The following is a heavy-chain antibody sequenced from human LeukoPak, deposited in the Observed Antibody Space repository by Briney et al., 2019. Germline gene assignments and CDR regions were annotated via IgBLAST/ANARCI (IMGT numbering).Heavy chain of an antibody. CDR2: IYPGDSDT. CDR3: ATGIAAAGTWDS. J-gene: IGHJ4*02. V-gene: IGHV5-51*01. Sequence: GESLQISCQGSGYSFTSYRIGWVRPMPGKGLEWMGIIYPGDSDTRYSPSFQGQVTISADKSISTAYLQWSSLKASDTAMYYCATGIAAAGTWDSWGQGTLVTVSS. D-gene: IGHD6-13*01. CDR1: GYSFTSYR.